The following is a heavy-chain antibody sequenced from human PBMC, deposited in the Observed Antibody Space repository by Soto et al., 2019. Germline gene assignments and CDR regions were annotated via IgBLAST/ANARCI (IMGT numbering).Heavy chain of an antibody. J-gene: IGHJ3*02. D-gene: IGHD3-22*01. CDR3: ARLRSSDYDAFDI. V-gene: IGHV5-51*01. CDR2: IFPGDSDT. Sequence: PGESLKISCKGSGTSVTSYWIAWVRQVPGKGLEWMGIIFPGDSDTRSSPSFQGQVTMSVDKSITTAYLQWSSLKASDTAMYYCARLRSSDYDAFDIRGQGTMVTVSS. CDR1: GTSVTSYW.